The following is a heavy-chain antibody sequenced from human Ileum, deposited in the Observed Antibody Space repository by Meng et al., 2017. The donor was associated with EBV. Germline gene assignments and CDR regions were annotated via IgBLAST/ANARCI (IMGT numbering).Heavy chain of an antibody. Sequence: LQGAGPGLVKPSETLSLACTVSGSSVSSSHSCWTWIRQPPGKGWEWIGYMSYSGSTNYSPPLESRVTISVDTSKNQFSLKLSSVTAADTAVYYCAGDPHSGSPHWGQGTLVTVSS. D-gene: IGHD1-26*01. V-gene: IGHV4-61*01. J-gene: IGHJ4*02. CDR2: MSYSGST. CDR3: AGDPHSGSPH. CDR1: GSSVSSSHSC.